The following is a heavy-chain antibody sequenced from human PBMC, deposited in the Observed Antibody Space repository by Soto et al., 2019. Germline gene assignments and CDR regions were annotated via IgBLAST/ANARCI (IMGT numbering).Heavy chain of an antibody. J-gene: IGHJ4*02. D-gene: IGHD3-10*01. CDR3: ASLLGGGFGDHDYFDY. V-gene: IGHV3-66*01. Sequence: EVQLVQSGGGLVQPGGSLRLSCAASGLTVTSKYMIWVRQAPGKGLEWVSIIYPGGTTHYADSVRGRFTFSRDNSKNTLYLKMNSLRAEDTGMYYCASLLGGGFGDHDYFDYWGQGNLVTVSS. CDR1: GLTVTSKY. CDR2: IYPGGTT.